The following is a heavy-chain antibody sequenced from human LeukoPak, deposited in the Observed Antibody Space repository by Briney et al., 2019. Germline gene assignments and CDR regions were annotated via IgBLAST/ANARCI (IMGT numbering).Heavy chain of an antibody. D-gene: IGHD1-26*01. V-gene: IGHV5-51*01. CDR1: GYIFSNYY. CDR2: MYPGGSDI. CDR3: ASRTGSYYPFDS. Sequence: KTGESLKISCQGSGYIFSNYYIDWVRQLPGKGLEWMGVMYPGGSDIRYSPSFQGQVTISADKSIDTAYLQSSTPKASDSAMYYCASRTGSYYPFDSWGQGTLVTVSS. J-gene: IGHJ4*02.